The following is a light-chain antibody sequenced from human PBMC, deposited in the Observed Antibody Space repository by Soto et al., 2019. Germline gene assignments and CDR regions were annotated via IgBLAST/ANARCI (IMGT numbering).Light chain of an antibody. CDR3: QQYGGSPFT. CDR1: QSVSNIY. CDR2: GAS. V-gene: IGKV3-20*01. Sequence: EIVLTQSPGTLSLSPGEGATLSCRASQSVSNIYLAWYQQKPGQAPRLLIYGASSRATGIPDRFSGSGSGTDFTLTISRLEPEDVAVYYCQQYGGSPFTFGPVTKVDIK. J-gene: IGKJ3*01.